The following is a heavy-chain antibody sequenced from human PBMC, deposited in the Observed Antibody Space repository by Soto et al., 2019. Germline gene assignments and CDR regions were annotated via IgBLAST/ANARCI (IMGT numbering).Heavy chain of an antibody. CDR3: AKGFCSSTRCLTYSYMDV. J-gene: IGHJ6*03. D-gene: IGHD2-2*01. CDR2: ISWNSGTM. V-gene: IGHV3-9*01. Sequence: EVQLVESGGGLVQPGRSLRLSCAASGFSFDEYAMHWVRQAPGKGLEWVSGISWNSGTMGYGDSVKGRFTISRDNAKNPVPLQRYSLRAEDTALYYCAKGFCSSTRCLTYSYMDVWGKGTTVTVSS. CDR1: GFSFDEYA.